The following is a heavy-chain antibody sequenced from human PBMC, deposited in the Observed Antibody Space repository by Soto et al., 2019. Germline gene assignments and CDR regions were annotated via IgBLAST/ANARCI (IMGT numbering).Heavy chain of an antibody. V-gene: IGHV1-2*04. CDR3: ARGYRSDPTLGY. D-gene: IGHD5-12*01. J-gene: IGHJ4*02. Sequence: ASVKVSCKASGYTFTGYYMHWVRQAPGQGLEWMGWINPNSGGTNYAQKFQGWVTMTRDTSISTAYMELSRLRSDDTAVYYCARGYRSDPTLGYWCQETLLTVSS. CDR2: INPNSGGT. CDR1: GYTFTGYY.